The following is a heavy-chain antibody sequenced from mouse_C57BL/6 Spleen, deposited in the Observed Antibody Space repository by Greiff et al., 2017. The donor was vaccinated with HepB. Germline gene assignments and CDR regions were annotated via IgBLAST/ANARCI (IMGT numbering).Heavy chain of an antibody. J-gene: IGHJ3*01. CDR3: ACPYDYGFAY. CDR2: IYPGDGDT. V-gene: IGHV1-82*01. D-gene: IGHD2-4*01. CDR1: GYAFSSSW. Sequence: VQLQQSGPELVKPGASVKISCKASGYAFSSSWMNWVKQRPGKGLEWIGRIYPGDGDTNYNGKFKGKATLTADKSSSTAYMQLSSLTSEDSAVYFCACPYDYGFAYWGQGTLVTVSA.